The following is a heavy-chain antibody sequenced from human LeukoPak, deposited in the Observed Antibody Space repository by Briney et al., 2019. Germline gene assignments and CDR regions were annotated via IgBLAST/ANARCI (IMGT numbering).Heavy chain of an antibody. CDR2: IWYDGNNK. Sequence: GGSLRLSCAASGFTFSNYAMHWVRQAPGKGLEWVAAIWYDGNNKYYADSVKGRFTISRDNSKNTLYLQMNSLRAEDTVVYYCASRIAAAGYWGQGTLVTVSS. V-gene: IGHV3-33*01. CDR3: ASRIAAAGY. D-gene: IGHD6-13*01. J-gene: IGHJ4*02. CDR1: GFTFSNYA.